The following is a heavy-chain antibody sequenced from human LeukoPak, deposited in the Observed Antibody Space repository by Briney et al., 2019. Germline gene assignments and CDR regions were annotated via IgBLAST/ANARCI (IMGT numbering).Heavy chain of an antibody. CDR1: GFTFSSYA. D-gene: IGHD6-13*01. Sequence: KPGGSLRLSCAASGFTFSSYAMSWVRQAPGKGLEWVSAISGSGSYIYYADSVKGRFTISRDNAKNSLYLQMNSLRAEDTAVYYCARGESIAAAGTLRYWGQGTLVTVSS. CDR2: ISGSGSYI. V-gene: IGHV3-21*01. J-gene: IGHJ4*02. CDR3: ARGESIAAAGTLRY.